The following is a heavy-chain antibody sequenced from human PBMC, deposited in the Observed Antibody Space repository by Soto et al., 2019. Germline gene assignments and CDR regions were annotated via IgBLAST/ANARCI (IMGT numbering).Heavy chain of an antibody. Sequence: PGGSLRLSCSASGFTFSSYAMHWVRQAPGKGLEYVSAISSNGGSTYYADSVKGRFTISRDNSKNTLYLKMNSLRAEDTAVYYCAKSPEGRKTRPSVAAAGTRDPWGQGTLVTVSS. CDR1: GFTFSSYA. J-gene: IGHJ5*02. CDR2: ISSNGGST. D-gene: IGHD6-13*01. V-gene: IGHV3-64*04. CDR3: AKSPEGRKTRPSVAAAGTRDP.